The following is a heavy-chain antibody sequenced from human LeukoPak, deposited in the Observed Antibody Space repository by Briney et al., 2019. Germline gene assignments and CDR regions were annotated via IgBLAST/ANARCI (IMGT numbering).Heavy chain of an antibody. CDR2: IYYSGST. J-gene: IGHJ4*02. V-gene: IGHV4-59*01. D-gene: IGHD6-19*01. Sequence: SETLSLTCTVSGRYISSYYWSWIRQPPGKGLEWIGYIYYSGSTNYNPSLKSRVTISVDTSKNQFSLKLSSVTAADTAVYYCAGSSGWYYFDYWGQGTLVTVSS. CDR3: AGSSGWYYFDY. CDR1: GRYISSYY.